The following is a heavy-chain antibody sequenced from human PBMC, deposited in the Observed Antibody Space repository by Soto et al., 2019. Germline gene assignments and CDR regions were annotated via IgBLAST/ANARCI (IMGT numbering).Heavy chain of an antibody. J-gene: IGHJ1*01. V-gene: IGHV2-5*02. CDR3: ALLTYYYDSSGYYSSAEYFQH. Sequence: SGPTLVNPTETLTLTCTFSGFSLSTGGVGVGWIRQPPGKALEWLALIYWDDDKRYSPSLKSRLTITKDTSKNQVVLTMTNMDPVDTATYYCALLTYYYDSSGYYSSAEYFQHWGQGTLVTVSS. D-gene: IGHD3-22*01. CDR1: GFSLSTGGVG. CDR2: IYWDDDK.